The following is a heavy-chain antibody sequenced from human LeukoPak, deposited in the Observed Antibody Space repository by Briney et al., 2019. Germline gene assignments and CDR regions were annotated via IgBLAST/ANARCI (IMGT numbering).Heavy chain of an antibody. J-gene: IGHJ6*03. CDR1: GYTFTGYY. CDR3: ARGLAAAGNYYYYYYYMDV. V-gene: IGHV1-2*02. D-gene: IGHD6-13*01. CDR2: INPNSGGT. Sequence: WASVKVSCKASGYTFTGYYMHWVRQAPGQGLEWMGWINPNSGGTNYAQKFQGRVTMTRDTSISTAYMELSRLRSDDTAVYYCARGLAAAGNYYYYYYYMDVWGKGTTVTVSS.